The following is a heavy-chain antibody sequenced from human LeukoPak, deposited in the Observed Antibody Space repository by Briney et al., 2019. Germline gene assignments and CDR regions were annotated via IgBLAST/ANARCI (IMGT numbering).Heavy chain of an antibody. D-gene: IGHD4-11*01. J-gene: IGHJ4*02. Sequence: ASVKVSCKASGYTFTSYAMNWVRQAPGQGLEWMGWISAYNGNTNYAQKLQGRVTMTTDTSTSTAYMELRSLRSDDTAVYYCARGSNYLPYDYWGQGTLVTVSS. CDR3: ARGSNYLPYDY. V-gene: IGHV1-18*01. CDR1: GYTFTSYA. CDR2: ISAYNGNT.